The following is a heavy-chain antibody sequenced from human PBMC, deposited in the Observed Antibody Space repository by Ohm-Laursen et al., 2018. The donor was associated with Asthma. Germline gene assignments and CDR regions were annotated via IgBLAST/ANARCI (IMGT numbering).Heavy chain of an antibody. V-gene: IGHV3-30-3*01. CDR3: ARRDFSGGDPSAAFDI. CDR2: ITSDGSWT. CDR1: GFTFSNFA. J-gene: IGHJ3*02. Sequence: RFLRLSCAASGFTFSNFAMHWVRQAPGKGLEWVSIITSDGSWTSYADSVKGRFTISRDNSKNTLYMQMNSLRAEDTAVYYCARRDFSGGDPSAAFDIWGQGTMVTVSS. D-gene: IGHD2-21*02.